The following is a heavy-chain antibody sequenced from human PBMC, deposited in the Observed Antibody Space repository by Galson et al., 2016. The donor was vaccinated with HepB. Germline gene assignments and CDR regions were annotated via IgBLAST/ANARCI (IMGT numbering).Heavy chain of an antibody. J-gene: IGHJ4*02. CDR3: ARTIGYCSSTSCYTAFDY. V-gene: IGHV5-51*01. CDR2: IYPGDSDT. D-gene: IGHD2-2*02. Sequence: QSGAEVKKPGESLKISCKGSGYSFTSYWIGWVRQMPGKGLEWMGIIYPGDSDTRYSPSFQGQVTISADKSISTAYLQWSSLKASDTAMYYCARTIGYCSSTSCYTAFDYWGQGTLVTVSS. CDR1: GYSFTSYW.